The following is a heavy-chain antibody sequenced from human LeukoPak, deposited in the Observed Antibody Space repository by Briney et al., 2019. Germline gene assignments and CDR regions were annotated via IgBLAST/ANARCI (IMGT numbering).Heavy chain of an antibody. V-gene: IGHV4-59*01. CDR1: GGSISSYY. CDR2: VYYSGST. CDR3: AREGAGYPY. J-gene: IGHJ4*02. D-gene: IGHD3-9*01. Sequence: SETLSLTCTVSGGSISSYYWSWIRQPPGKGLEWIGYVYYSGSTNYNPSLKSRVTISVDTSKNQFSLKLSSVTAADTAVYYCAREGAGYPYWGQGTLVTVSS.